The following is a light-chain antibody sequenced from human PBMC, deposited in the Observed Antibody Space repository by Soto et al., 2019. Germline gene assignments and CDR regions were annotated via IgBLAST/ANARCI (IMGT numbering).Light chain of an antibody. V-gene: IGLV2-23*02. J-gene: IGLJ1*01. CDR2: EVT. CDR3: CPYASVDTFFL. Sequence: QSVVTQPASVSGSPGQSITISCTGTSGDVGSYSPVSWYQQLPGKAPKLMIYEVTKRPSGVSNRFSGSKSGNTASLTISGFQAEEEVEFYSCPYASVDTFFLFGTGTKVTV. CDR1: SGDVGSYSP.